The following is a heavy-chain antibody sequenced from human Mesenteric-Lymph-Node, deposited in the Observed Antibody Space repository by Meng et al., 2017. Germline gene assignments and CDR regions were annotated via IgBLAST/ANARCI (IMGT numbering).Heavy chain of an antibody. D-gene: IGHD2-15*01. V-gene: IGHV3-74*01. CDR3: ASDHCSGGSCRDY. J-gene: IGHJ4*02. CDR1: GFTFSNYW. CDR2: INSDESST. Sequence: GESLKISCAASGFTFSNYWMHWVRQAPGKGLVWVSRINSDESSTSYADSVKGRFTISRDNAKNSLYLQMNSLRAEDTAVYYCASDHCSGGSCRDYWGQGTLVTVSS.